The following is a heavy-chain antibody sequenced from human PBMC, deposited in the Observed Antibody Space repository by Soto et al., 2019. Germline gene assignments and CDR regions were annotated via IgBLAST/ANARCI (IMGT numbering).Heavy chain of an antibody. CDR2: IYYSGST. V-gene: IGHV4-59*01. J-gene: IGHJ5*02. D-gene: IGHD3-22*01. CDR1: GGSISSYY. CDR3: ARGRRGDYDDDGFDP. Sequence: SETLSLTCTVSGGSISSYYWSWIRQPPGKGLEWIGYIYYSGSTNYNPSLKSRVTISVDTSKNQFSLKLSSVTAADTAVYYCARGRRGDYDDDGFDPWGQGTLVTVS.